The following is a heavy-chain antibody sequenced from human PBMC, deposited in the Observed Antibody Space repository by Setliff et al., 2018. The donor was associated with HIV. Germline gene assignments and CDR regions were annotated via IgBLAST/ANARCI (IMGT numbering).Heavy chain of an antibody. D-gene: IGHD3-22*01. CDR3: ARDPDYYDSSGPDDAFDI. J-gene: IGHJ3*02. Sequence: PGGSLRLSCAASGLTFSDYYMSWIRQAPGKGLEWVSYISSSGSTIYYADSVKGRFTISRDNAKNSLYLQMNSLRAEDTAVYYCARDPDYYDSSGPDDAFDIWGQGTMVTVSS. V-gene: IGHV3-11*04. CDR1: GLTFSDYY. CDR2: ISSSGSTI.